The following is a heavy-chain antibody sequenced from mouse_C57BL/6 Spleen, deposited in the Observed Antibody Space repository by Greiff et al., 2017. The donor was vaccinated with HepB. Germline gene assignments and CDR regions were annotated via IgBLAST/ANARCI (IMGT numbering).Heavy chain of an antibody. D-gene: IGHD2-3*01. CDR2: IRNKANNHAT. V-gene: IGHV6-6*01. Sequence: EVKLVESGGGLVQPGGSMKLSCAASGFTFSDAWMDWVRQSPEKGLEWVAEIRNKANNHATYYAESVKGRFTISRDDCKSSVYLQMNSLRAEDTGIYYWTRRVYDGYYRAMDYWGQGTSVTVSS. J-gene: IGHJ4*01. CDR1: GFTFSDAW. CDR3: TRRVYDGYYRAMDY.